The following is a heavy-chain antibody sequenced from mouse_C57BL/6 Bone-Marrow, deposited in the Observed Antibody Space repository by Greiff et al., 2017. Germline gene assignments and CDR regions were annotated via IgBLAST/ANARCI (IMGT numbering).Heavy chain of an antibody. CDR1: GFTFSSYG. D-gene: IGHD4-1*01. CDR2: ISSGGSYT. J-gene: IGHJ2*01. CDR3: ARQGTGTDY. Sequence: EVQVVESGGDLVKPGGSLKLSCAASGFTFSSYGMSWVRQTPDKRLEWVATISSGGSYTYYPDSVKGRFTISRDNAKNTLYLQMSSLKSEDTAMYYCARQGTGTDYWGQGTTITVSS. V-gene: IGHV5-6*01.